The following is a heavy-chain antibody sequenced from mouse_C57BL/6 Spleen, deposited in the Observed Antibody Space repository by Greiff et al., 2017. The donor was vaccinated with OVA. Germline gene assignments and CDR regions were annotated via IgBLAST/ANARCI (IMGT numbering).Heavy chain of an antibody. V-gene: IGHV5-9*01. J-gene: IGHJ4*01. Sequence: EVKVEESGGGLVKPGGSLKLSCAASGFTFSSYTMSWVRQTPEKRLEWVATISGGGGNTYYPDSVKGRFTISRDTATNTLYLQMSSLRSEDPALYYCAIRVYSNYDAMDYWGQGTSVTVSS. CDR1: GFTFSSYT. D-gene: IGHD2-5*01. CDR3: AIRVYSNYDAMDY. CDR2: ISGGGGNT.